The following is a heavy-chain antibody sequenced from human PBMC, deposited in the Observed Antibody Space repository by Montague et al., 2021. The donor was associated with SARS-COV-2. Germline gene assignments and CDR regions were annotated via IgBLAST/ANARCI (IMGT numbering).Heavy chain of an antibody. Sequence: PALVKPTPTLTLTCSFSGFSLRTSGVGVGWIRQPPGKALEWLAVIYWDDDKRYSPSLKSRLTIAKDTSKNQVVLTMTNMDPVDTATYYCVQSYADYLFDYWGQGTLVSVSA. D-gene: IGHD4-17*01. J-gene: IGHJ4*02. CDR2: IYWDDDK. CDR3: VQSYADYLFDY. V-gene: IGHV2-5*02. CDR1: GFSLRTSGVG.